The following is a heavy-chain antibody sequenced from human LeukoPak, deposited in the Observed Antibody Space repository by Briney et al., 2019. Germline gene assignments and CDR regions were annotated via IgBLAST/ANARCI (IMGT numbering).Heavy chain of an antibody. Sequence: PGGSLRLSCAASGFTFSDYYMSWIRQAPGKGLEWVSYISSSGSTIYYADSVKGRFTISRDNAKNSLYLQMNSLRAEDTAVYYCARAQRSPYYYGSGSYNNYWGQGTLVTVSS. J-gene: IGHJ4*02. V-gene: IGHV3-11*01. CDR2: ISSSGSTI. CDR1: GFTFSDYY. D-gene: IGHD3-10*01. CDR3: ARAQRSPYYYGSGSYNNY.